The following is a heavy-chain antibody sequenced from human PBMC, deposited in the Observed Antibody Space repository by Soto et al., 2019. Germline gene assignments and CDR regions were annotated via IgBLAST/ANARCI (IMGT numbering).Heavy chain of an antibody. D-gene: IGHD3-22*01. Sequence: EVQLVESGGGLVQPGGSRRLSCAASGFTFSSYEMNWVRQAPGKGLEGVSYISSSGSTIYYADSVKGRFTISRDNAKNSLYLQMNSLRAEDTAVYYCASWDYYDSSGYYGAYWGQGTLVTVSS. CDR2: ISSSGSTI. CDR3: ASWDYYDSSGYYGAY. V-gene: IGHV3-48*03. CDR1: GFTFSSYE. J-gene: IGHJ4*02.